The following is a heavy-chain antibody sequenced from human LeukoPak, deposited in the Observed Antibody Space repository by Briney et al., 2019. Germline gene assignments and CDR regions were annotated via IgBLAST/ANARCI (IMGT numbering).Heavy chain of an antibody. CDR3: ARDNDSRDPPHFDY. J-gene: IGHJ4*02. V-gene: IGHV1-8*01. D-gene: IGHD3-16*01. CDR1: GYTFTSYG. CDR2: MNPNSGNT. Sequence: GASVKVSCKASGYTFTSYGINWVRQATGQGLEWMGWMNPNSGNTGYAQKFQGRVTMTRNTSISTAYMELSSLRSEDTAVYYCARDNDSRDPPHFDYWGQGTLVTVSS.